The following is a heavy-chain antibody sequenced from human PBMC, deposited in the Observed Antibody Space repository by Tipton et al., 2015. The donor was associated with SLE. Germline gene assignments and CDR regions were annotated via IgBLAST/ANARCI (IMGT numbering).Heavy chain of an antibody. V-gene: IGHV4-59*01. D-gene: IGHD4-11*01. CDR1: GGSISSYY. CDR2: IYYSGST. Sequence: TLSLTCTVSGGSISSYYWSWIRQPPGKGLEWIGYIYYSGSTNYNPSLKSRVTISVDTSKNQFSLKLSSVTAADTTVYYCARGFPVMTTVPYGMDVWGQGTTVTVSS. CDR3: ARGFPVMTTVPYGMDV. J-gene: IGHJ6*02.